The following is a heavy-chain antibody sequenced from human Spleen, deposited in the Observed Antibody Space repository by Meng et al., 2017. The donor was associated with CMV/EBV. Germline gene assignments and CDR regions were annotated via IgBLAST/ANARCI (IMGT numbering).Heavy chain of an antibody. CDR1: GYTFTGYY. V-gene: IGHV1-2*02. J-gene: IGHJ5*02. D-gene: IGHD1-26*01. CDR3: ARGSGGVGATGGYNWFDP. Sequence: ASVKVSCKASGYTFTGYYMHWVRLAPGQGLEWMGWINPKSGDTNYAQKFQGRVTMTRDTPITTAYMELSRLKSDDTAVYYCARGSGGVGATGGYNWFDPWGQGTLVTVSS. CDR2: INPKSGDT.